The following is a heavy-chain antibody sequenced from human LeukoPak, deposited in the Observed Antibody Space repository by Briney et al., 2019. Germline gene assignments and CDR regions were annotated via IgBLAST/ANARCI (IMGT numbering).Heavy chain of an antibody. CDR2: INHSGST. Sequence: PSETLSLTCAVYGGSFSGYYWSWIRQPPGKGLEWIGEINHSGSTNYNPSLKSRVTMSVDTSKNQFSLKLSSVTAADTAVYYCARVHYDSSGYYYAWFDPWGQGTLVTVSS. D-gene: IGHD3-22*01. V-gene: IGHV4-34*01. CDR3: ARVHYDSSGYYYAWFDP. CDR1: GGSFSGYY. J-gene: IGHJ5*02.